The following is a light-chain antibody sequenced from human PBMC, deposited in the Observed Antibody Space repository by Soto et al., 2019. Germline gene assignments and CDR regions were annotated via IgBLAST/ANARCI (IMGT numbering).Light chain of an antibody. Sequence: QSVLTQPASVSGSPGQSITISCTGTSSDVGGYNYVSWYQQHPGKAPKLMVYDVSNRPSGVSNRFSGSKSGNTASRTISGPQAEDEADYYCSSYTSSSTLVFGGGTKVTVL. V-gene: IGLV2-14*01. CDR2: DVS. CDR1: SSDVGGYNY. J-gene: IGLJ2*01. CDR3: SSYTSSSTLV.